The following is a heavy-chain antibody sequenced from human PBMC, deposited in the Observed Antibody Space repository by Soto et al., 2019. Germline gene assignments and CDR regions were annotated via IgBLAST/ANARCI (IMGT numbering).Heavy chain of an antibody. CDR1: GYTFTGYY. D-gene: IGHD6-25*01. CDR3: AREYSSGREDYYYYGMDV. V-gene: IGHV1-2*02. Sequence: ASVKVSCKASGYTFTGYYMHWVRQAPGQGLEWMGWINPNSGATNYAQKYQGRDTTTRDTTISTAYMELSRLRSDDTAVYYCAREYSSGREDYYYYGMDVWGQGTTVTVSS. CDR2: INPNSGAT. J-gene: IGHJ6*02.